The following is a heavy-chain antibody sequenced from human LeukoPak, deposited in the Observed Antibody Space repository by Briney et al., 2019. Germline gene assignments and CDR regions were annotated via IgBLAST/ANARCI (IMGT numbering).Heavy chain of an antibody. CDR3: ARGVKIEYSSSSRNWYFDL. Sequence: SETLSPTCTVSGGSITTYYWSWIRQPPGKGLEWIGYMYYSGSTNYNPSLKSRVTISVDTSKNQFPLKLSSVTAADTAVYYCARGVKIEYSSSSRNWYFDLWGRGTLVTVSS. CDR1: GGSITTYY. D-gene: IGHD6-6*01. J-gene: IGHJ2*01. V-gene: IGHV4-59*01. CDR2: MYYSGST.